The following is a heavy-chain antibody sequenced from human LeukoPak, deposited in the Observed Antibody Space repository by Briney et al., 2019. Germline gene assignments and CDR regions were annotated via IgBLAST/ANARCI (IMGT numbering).Heavy chain of an antibody. CDR3: ARIRRYSSSWYNWFDP. CDR2: ISAYNGNT. Sequence: ASVKVSCKASSYTFTSYGISWVRQAPGQGLEWMGWISAYNGNTNYAQKLQGRVTMTTDTSTSTAYMELRSLRSDDTAVYYCARIRRYSSSWYNWFDPWGQGTLVTVSS. J-gene: IGHJ5*02. D-gene: IGHD6-13*01. V-gene: IGHV1-18*01. CDR1: SYTFTSYG.